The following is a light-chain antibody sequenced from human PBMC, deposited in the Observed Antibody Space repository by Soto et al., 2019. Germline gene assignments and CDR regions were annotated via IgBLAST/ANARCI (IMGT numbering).Light chain of an antibody. CDR3: QQYGFSPCT. CDR2: IAS. CDR1: QSVSSNY. Sequence: EIVLTQSPGTLSLSPGERATLSCRASQSVSSNYLAWYQQKTGQTPRHLIYIASSRAPGIPDRFSGSGSGTHFTRTILSLEREDFAVDYCQQYGFSPCTFDQGTKVEIK. J-gene: IGKJ1*01. V-gene: IGKV3-20*01.